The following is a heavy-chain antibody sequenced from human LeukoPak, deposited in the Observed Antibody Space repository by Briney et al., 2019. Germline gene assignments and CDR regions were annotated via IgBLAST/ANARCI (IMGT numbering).Heavy chain of an antibody. CDR1: GFTFSSYW. CDR2: INSDGSST. V-gene: IGHV3-74*01. D-gene: IGHD3-16*01. CDR3: ARSWGFDAFDI. J-gene: IGHJ3*02. Sequence: GGSLRLSCAASGFTFSSYWMHWVRHAPGKGLVWVSRINSDGSSTSYADSVKGRFTISRDNAKNTLYLQMNSLRAEDTAVYYCARSWGFDAFDIWGQGTMVTVSS.